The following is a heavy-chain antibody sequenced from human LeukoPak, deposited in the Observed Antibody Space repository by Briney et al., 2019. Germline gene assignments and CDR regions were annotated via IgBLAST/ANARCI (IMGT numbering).Heavy chain of an antibody. V-gene: IGHV3-48*03. CDR3: AELGITMVGGV. D-gene: IGHD3-10*02. CDR2: ISSSGSTI. Sequence: PGGSLRLSCAASGFTFSSYEMNWVRQAPGRGLEWVSYISSSGSTIYYADSVKGRFTISRDNAKNSLYLQMNSLRAEDTAVYYCAELGITMVGGVWGKGTTVTISS. J-gene: IGHJ6*04. CDR1: GFTFSSYE.